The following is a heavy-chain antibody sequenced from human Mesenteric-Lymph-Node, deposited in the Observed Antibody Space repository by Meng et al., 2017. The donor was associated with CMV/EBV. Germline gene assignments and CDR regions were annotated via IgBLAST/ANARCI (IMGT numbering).Heavy chain of an antibody. CDR1: GFTFSSYA. CDR3: VRDILTAAGPLDS. V-gene: IGHV3-23*01. Sequence: AASGFTFSSYAMSWVRQAPGKGLEWVSTISGSGGSTNYADSVKGRFTISGDNSKNTLYLQMNSLRAEDTAIYYCVRDILTAAGPLDSWGQGTLVTVSS. J-gene: IGHJ4*02. D-gene: IGHD6-13*01. CDR2: ISGSGGST.